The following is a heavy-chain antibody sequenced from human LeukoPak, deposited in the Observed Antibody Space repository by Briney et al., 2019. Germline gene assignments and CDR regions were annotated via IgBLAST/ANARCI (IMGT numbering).Heavy chain of an antibody. V-gene: IGHV3-23*01. CDR3: AGRDCTNGLCQFDY. CDR2: LSGSGGRT. CDR1: GFTFSSYA. J-gene: IGHJ4*02. Sequence: PGGSLRLSCAASGFTFSSYAMNWVRQTPGKGLEWVSTLSGSGGRTFYADSVKGRFTISRDNAKNSLYLQMNSLRAEDTAIYYCAGRDCTNGLCQFDYWGQGTLVTVSS. D-gene: IGHD2-8*01.